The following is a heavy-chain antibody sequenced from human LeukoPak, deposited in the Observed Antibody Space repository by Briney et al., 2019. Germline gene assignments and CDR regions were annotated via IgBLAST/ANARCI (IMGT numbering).Heavy chain of an antibody. J-gene: IGHJ4*02. CDR1: GFSFDTYS. Sequence: GGSLRLSCAASGFSFDTYSMNWFRQAPGKGLEWVAYVKGRFTISRDNAQNTVYLQMDSLGAEDTAMYYCARDFDRPGGWGQGTLVTVSS. D-gene: IGHD3-22*01. V-gene: IGHV3-48*04. CDR3: ARDFDRPGG.